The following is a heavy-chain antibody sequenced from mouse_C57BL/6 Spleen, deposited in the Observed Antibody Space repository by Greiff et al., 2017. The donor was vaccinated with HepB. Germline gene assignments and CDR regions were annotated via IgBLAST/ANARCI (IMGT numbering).Heavy chain of an antibody. CDR3: ARGKDYAWFAY. CDR2: ISYDGSN. CDR1: GYSITSGYY. D-gene: IGHD2-4*01. V-gene: IGHV3-6*01. Sequence: EVQLKESGPGLVKPSQSLSLTCSVTGYSITSGYYWNWIRQFPGNKLEWMGYISYDGSNNYNPSLKNRISITRDTSKNQFFLKLNSVTTEDTATYYCARGKDYAWFAYWGQGTLVTVSA. J-gene: IGHJ3*01.